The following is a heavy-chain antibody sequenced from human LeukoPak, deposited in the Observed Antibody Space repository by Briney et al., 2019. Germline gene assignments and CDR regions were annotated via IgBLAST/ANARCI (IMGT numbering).Heavy chain of an antibody. CDR1: GFTLSRHS. D-gene: IGHD1/OR15-1a*01. CDR3: ARGGFGTTSCYYFDY. CDR2: ISSSSSFI. Sequence: GGSLRLSCAPSGFTLSRHSMNGVRQAPGKGLEWVSSISSSSSFIYYADSVKGRLTISRDNAKNSLYLQMNSMRAEDTAVYYCARGGFGTTSCYYFDYCGQGTLVTVSS. J-gene: IGHJ4*02. V-gene: IGHV3-21*01.